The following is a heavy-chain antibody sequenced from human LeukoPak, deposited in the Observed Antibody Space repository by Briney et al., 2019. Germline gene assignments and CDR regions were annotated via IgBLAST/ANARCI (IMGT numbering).Heavy chain of an antibody. J-gene: IGHJ4*02. Sequence: ASVKVSCKASGYTFTEYYMHWVRQAPGQGLEWMGWINPNSGGANYAENFQGRVTMTRDTSISTAYMELSSLRSEDTAVYYCARDPEANWAFFDYWGQGTLVTVSS. D-gene: IGHD1-26*01. V-gene: IGHV1-2*02. CDR2: INPNSGGA. CDR1: GYTFTEYY. CDR3: ARDPEANWAFFDY.